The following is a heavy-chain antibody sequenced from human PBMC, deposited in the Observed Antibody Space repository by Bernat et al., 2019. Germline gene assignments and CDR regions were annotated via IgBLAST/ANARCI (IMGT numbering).Heavy chain of an antibody. D-gene: IGHD1-20*01. J-gene: IGHJ5*02. CDR2: ISSSSSYI. Sequence: EVQLVESGGGLVKPGGSLRLSCAASGFTFSSYNMNWVRQAPGKGLGWVSSISSSSSYIYYAASVKGRFTISRDNSKNTLYLQMNSLRAEDTAVYYCAGSNWNDQTVPWGQGTLVTVSS. V-gene: IGHV3-21*04. CDR3: AGSNWNDQTVP. CDR1: GFTFSSYN.